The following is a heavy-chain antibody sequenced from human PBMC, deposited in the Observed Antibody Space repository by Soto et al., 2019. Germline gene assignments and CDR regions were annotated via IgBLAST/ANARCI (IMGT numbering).Heavy chain of an antibody. CDR2: IYYSGST. Sequence: SETLSLTCTVSGGSISSSSYYWGWIRQPPGKGLEWIGSIYYSGSTYYNPSLKSRVTISVDTSKNQFSLKLSSVTAADTAVYYCARHRDYYGSGSYFWFDPWGQGTLVTVSS. CDR3: ARHRDYYGSGSYFWFDP. D-gene: IGHD3-10*01. CDR1: GGSISSSSYY. V-gene: IGHV4-39*01. J-gene: IGHJ5*02.